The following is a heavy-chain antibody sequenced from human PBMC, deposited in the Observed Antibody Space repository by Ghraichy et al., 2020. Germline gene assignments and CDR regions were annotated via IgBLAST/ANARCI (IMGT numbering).Heavy chain of an antibody. Sequence: GGSLRLSCVGSGFTFSCNSMNWVRQSPGKGLEWISYITSSSRFKTYADSVKGRFTISRDNAHNSLYLQMNSLRDEDTAVYFCARGSTVVTFFDYDGMVVWGQGTPVTVSS. CDR2: ITSSSRFK. D-gene: IGHD4-23*01. CDR3: ARGSTVVTFFDYDGMVV. J-gene: IGHJ6*02. CDR1: GFTFSCNS. V-gene: IGHV3-48*02.